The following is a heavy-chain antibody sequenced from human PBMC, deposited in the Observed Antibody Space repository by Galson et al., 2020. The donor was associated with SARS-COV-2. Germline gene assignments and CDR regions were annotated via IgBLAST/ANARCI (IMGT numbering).Heavy chain of an antibody. D-gene: IGHD4-17*01. J-gene: IGHJ6*02. V-gene: IGHV1-69*13. CDR3: ARYEYGEYETSGGDYYYGMVV. Sequence: SVKVSCKASGGTFSSYAISWVRQAPGQGLEWMGGIIPIFGTANYAQKFQGRVTITADDSTSTAYMELSSLRSEDTAVYYCARYEYGEYETSGGDYYYGMVVWGQGTRVTVCS. CDR2: IIPIFGTA. CDR1: GGTFSSYA.